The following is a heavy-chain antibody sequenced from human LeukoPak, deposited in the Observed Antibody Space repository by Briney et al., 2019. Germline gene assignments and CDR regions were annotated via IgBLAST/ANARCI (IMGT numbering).Heavy chain of an antibody. J-gene: IGHJ4*02. CDR1: GFTFSSYG. CDR3: ARDSRGGDLSPDYFDY. V-gene: IGHV3-30*02. CDR2: IRYDGSNK. D-gene: IGHD2-21*02. Sequence: PGGSLRLSCAASGFTFSSYGMHWVRQAPGKGLEWVAFIRYDGSNKYYADSVKGRFTISRDNAKNSLYLQMNSLRAEDTAVYYCARDSRGGDLSPDYFDYWGQGTLVTVSS.